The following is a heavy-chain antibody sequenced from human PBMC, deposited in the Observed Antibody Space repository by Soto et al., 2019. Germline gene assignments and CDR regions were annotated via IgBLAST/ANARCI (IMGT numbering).Heavy chain of an antibody. CDR3: ARDCSGGICYGDYFDY. V-gene: IGHV3-7*01. Sequence: EVQLVESGGGLVQPGGSLRLSCATSGFTLSSYWMSWVSQAPGKGLEWVANIKRGGSEKYYVDSVQGRFTISRDNSKNSLYLQMNSLRAEDTALYSGARDCSGGICYGDYFDYWRQGPLVTVSS. CDR1: GFTLSSYW. D-gene: IGHD2-15*01. J-gene: IGHJ4*02. CDR2: IKRGGSEK.